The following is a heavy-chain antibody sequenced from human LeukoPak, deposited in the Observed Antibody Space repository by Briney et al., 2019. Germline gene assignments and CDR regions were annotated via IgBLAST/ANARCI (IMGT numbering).Heavy chain of an antibody. CDR2: ISWDGGRT. CDR3: AKALGGYCSASSCYGPDY. CDR1: GFTFEDYT. V-gene: IGHV3-43*01. J-gene: IGHJ4*02. D-gene: IGHD2-15*01. Sequence: GGSLRLSCAASGFTFEDYTMHWVRQAPGKGLEWVSLISWDGGRTYYADSVQGRFTISRDNSKISLYLEMNRLSTEDHALYYCAKALGGYCSASSCYGPDYWGQGTLVTVSS.